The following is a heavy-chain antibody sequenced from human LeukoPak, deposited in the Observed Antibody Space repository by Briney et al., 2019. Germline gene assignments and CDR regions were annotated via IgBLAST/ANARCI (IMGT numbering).Heavy chain of an antibody. CDR3: ARDLNWNYGNDAFDI. CDR1: GGSISSYY. J-gene: IGHJ3*02. CDR2: IYYSGST. V-gene: IGHV4-59*01. Sequence: KPSETLSLTCTVSGGSISSYYWSWIRQPPGKGLEWIGYIYYSGSTNYNPSLKSRVTISVDTSKNRFSLKLSSVTAADTAVYYCARDLNWNYGNDAFDIWGQGTMVTVSS. D-gene: IGHD1-7*01.